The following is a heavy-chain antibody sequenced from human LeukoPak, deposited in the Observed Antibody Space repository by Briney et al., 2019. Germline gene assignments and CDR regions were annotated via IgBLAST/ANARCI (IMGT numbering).Heavy chain of an antibody. V-gene: IGHV1-18*01. CDR1: GYTFTSYG. CDR2: ISAYNGNT. CDR3: ARERLDGYSSSGWFDP. Sequence: GASVKVSCKASGYTFTSYGISWVRQAPGQGLEWMGWISAYNGNTNYAQKLQGRVTMTTDTSTSTAYMELRSLRSDDTAVYYCARERLDGYSSSGWFDPWGQGTLVTVSS. J-gene: IGHJ5*02. D-gene: IGHD6-6*01.